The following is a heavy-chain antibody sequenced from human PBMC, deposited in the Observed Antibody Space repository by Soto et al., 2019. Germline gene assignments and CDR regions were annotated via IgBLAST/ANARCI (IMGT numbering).Heavy chain of an antibody. CDR3: GRGNYGVHGMDV. J-gene: IGHJ6*02. Sequence: GGSLRLSCAASGFTFSTYAMRWVRQAPGKGLEWVSTISNVGDTTYHADYVKGRFSISRDNSKGTLYLQMNSLRAEDTAVYYCGRGNYGVHGMDVGGQGTT. D-gene: IGHD1-7*01. V-gene: IGHV3-23*01. CDR1: GFTFSTYA. CDR2: ISNVGDTT.